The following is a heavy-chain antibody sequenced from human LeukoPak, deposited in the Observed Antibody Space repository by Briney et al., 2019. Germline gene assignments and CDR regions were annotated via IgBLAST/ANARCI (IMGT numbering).Heavy chain of an antibody. D-gene: IGHD7-27*01. J-gene: IGHJ4*02. Sequence: SETLSLTCTVSGASINSYYWSWIRQPPGKGLEWIGYIYYSGSTNYNPSLKSRVTISVDTSKNQFSLKLSSVTAADTAMYYCARELTGSPPHFDYWGQGTLVTVSS. CDR2: IYYSGST. CDR3: ARELTGSPPHFDY. CDR1: GASINSYY. V-gene: IGHV4-59*01.